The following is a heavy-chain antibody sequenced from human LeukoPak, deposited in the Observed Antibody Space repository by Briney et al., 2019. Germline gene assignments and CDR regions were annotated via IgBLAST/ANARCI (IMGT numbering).Heavy chain of an antibody. J-gene: IGHJ6*02. V-gene: IGHV7-4-1*02. D-gene: IGHD3-10*01. CDR1: GGTFTSYA. CDR3: ASSMVRGVINYYGMDV. Sequence: VASVKVSCKASGGTFTSYAMNWVRQAPGQGLEWMGWINTNTGNPTYAQGFTGRFVFSLDTSVSTAYLQISSLKAEDTAVYYCASSMVRGVINYYGMDVWGQGTTVTVSS. CDR2: INTNTGNP.